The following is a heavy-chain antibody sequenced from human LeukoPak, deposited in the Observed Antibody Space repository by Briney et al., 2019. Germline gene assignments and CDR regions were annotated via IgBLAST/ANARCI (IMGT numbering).Heavy chain of an antibody. CDR1: GGSISSYY. CDR3: AKGGPGPYYYYMDV. Sequence: PSETLSLTCTVSGGSISSYYWSWIRQPPGKGLEWIGYIYYSGSTNYNPSLKSRVTISVDTSKNQFSLKLSSVTAADTAVYYCAKGGPGPYYYYMDVWGKGTTVTVSS. J-gene: IGHJ6*03. CDR2: IYYSGST. V-gene: IGHV4-59*01. D-gene: IGHD5-12*01.